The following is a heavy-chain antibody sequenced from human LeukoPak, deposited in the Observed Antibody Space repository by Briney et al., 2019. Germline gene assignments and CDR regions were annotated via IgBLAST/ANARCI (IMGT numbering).Heavy chain of an antibody. CDR2: ISYDGSNK. J-gene: IGHJ4*02. CDR1: GFTFSSYA. V-gene: IGHV3-30-3*01. D-gene: IGHD5-24*01. CDR3: AKDRTRDGYIFRGFDY. Sequence: GGSLRLSCAASGFTFSSYAMHWVRQAPGKGLEWVAVISYDGSNKYYADSVKGRFTISRDNSKNTLYLQMNSLRAEDTAVYYCAKDRTRDGYIFRGFDYWGQGTLVTVSS.